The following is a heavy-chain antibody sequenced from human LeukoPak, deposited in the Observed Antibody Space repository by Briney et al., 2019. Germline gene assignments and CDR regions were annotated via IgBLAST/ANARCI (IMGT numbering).Heavy chain of an antibody. Sequence: GGSHRLSCAASGFSFSDAWMSWVRQIPGKGLEWVGRIESKTDGGTTDYAAPVKGRLTISRDDSTNTLYLQMNSLKSEDTAVYYCTTYGSGRKFDYWGQGILVTVSS. CDR3: TTYGSGRKFDY. D-gene: IGHD3-10*01. V-gene: IGHV3-15*04. CDR1: GFSFSDAW. CDR2: IESKTDGGTT. J-gene: IGHJ4*02.